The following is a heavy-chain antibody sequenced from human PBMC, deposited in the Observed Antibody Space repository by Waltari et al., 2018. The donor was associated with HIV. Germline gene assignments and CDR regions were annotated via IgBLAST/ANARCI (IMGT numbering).Heavy chain of an antibody. V-gene: IGHV1-2*06. CDR2: INPESGDT. D-gene: IGHD6-13*01. J-gene: IGHJ4*02. CDR1: GYTFIGYY. CDR3: ANSKNSWYDLGDD. Sequence: QGQLVQSGAEVKNPGASVKVSCKASGYTFIGYYIHWVRQAPGQGLEWMGRINPESGDTKYTQKFQGRVTMTRDTSIDTAYMELSSLRSDDTAVYYCANSKNSWYDLGDDWGQGTLVTVSS.